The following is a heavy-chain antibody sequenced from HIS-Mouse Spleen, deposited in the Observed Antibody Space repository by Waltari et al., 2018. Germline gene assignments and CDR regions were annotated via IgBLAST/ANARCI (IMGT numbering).Heavy chain of an antibody. J-gene: IGHJ4*02. CDR2: ISYDGSNK. Sequence: QVQLVESGGGGVQPGRSRRLSCAAAVSTFSSYGMHWVRQAPGKGLEWVAVISYDGSNKYYADSVKGRFTISRDNSKNTLYLQMNSLRAEDTAVYYCAKDKHHAFDYWGQGTLVTVSS. CDR3: AKDKHHAFDY. V-gene: IGHV3-30*18. CDR1: VSTFSSYG.